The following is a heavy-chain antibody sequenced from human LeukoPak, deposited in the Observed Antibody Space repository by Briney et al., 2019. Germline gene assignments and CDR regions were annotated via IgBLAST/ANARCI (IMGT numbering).Heavy chain of an antibody. V-gene: IGHV4-59*01. CDR1: GGSISSYY. Sequence: SETLSLTCTVSGGSISSYYWSWLRQPPGTGLEWTGYIYYSGSTNYSPSLKSRVTISVDTSKNQFSLKLSSVTAADTAVYYCARAYGDFDPWGQGTLVTVSS. CDR3: ARAYGDFDP. J-gene: IGHJ5*02. D-gene: IGHD4-17*01. CDR2: IYYSGST.